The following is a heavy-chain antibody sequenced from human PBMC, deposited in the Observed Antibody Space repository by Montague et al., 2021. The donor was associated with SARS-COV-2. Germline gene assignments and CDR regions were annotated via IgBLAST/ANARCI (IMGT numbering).Heavy chain of an antibody. V-gene: IGHV2-70*11. CDR1: GFSLSTSGMC. CDR2: IDWDGDK. Sequence: PALVKPTQTPTLTCTFSGFSLSTSGMCMTWIRQPPGKALEWLARIDWDGDKYYNTSLKSRLTISKDTSKHLVVLTMTNMDPVDTATYYCARGPSDTYYYNGMDVWGRGTTVTVSS. CDR3: ARGPSDTYYYNGMDV. J-gene: IGHJ6*02.